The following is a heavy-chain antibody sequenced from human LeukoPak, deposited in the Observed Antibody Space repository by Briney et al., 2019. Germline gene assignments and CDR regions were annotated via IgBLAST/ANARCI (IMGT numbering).Heavy chain of an antibody. V-gene: IGHV3-30*18. D-gene: IGHD3-22*01. CDR1: GDTFSSYS. CDR2: ISYDGSNK. CDR3: AKTSGYPNHFDY. Sequence: GGSLRLSCAASGDTFSSYSMNWVRQAPGKRLEWVAVISYDGSNKYYADSVKGRFTISRDNSKNTLYLQMNSLRAEDTAVYYCAKTSGYPNHFDYWGQGTLVAVSS. J-gene: IGHJ4*02.